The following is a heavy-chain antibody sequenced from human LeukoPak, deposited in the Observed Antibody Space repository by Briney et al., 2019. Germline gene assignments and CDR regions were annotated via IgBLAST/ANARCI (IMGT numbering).Heavy chain of an antibody. Sequence: SETLSLTCAVYGGSFSGYYWSWIRQPPGKGLEWIGEINHSGSTNYNPSLKSRVTISVDTSKNQFSLKLSSVTAADTAVYYCARDSRGNDAFDIWGLGTMVTVSS. V-gene: IGHV4-34*01. J-gene: IGHJ3*02. CDR2: INHSGST. D-gene: IGHD1-26*01. CDR1: GGSFSGYY. CDR3: ARDSRGNDAFDI.